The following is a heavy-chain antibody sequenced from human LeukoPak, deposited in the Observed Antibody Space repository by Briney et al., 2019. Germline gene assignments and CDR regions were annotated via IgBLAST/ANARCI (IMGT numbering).Heavy chain of an antibody. CDR3: AREGVRAARDY. Sequence: PGGSLRLSCAASGFTFSSYWMSWVRQAPGKGLEWVANIKQDETEKNYVDSVKGRFTISRDNAKNSLYLQMNSLGAEDTAVYYCAREGVRAARDYWGQGTLVTVSS. J-gene: IGHJ4*02. V-gene: IGHV3-7*01. D-gene: IGHD6-6*01. CDR1: GFTFSSYW. CDR2: IKQDETEK.